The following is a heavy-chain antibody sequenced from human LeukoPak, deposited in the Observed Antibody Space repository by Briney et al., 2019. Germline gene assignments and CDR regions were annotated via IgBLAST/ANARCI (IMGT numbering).Heavy chain of an antibody. J-gene: IGHJ6*03. CDR3: ARGYYYMDV. Sequence: PSETLSLTCTVSGDSISSGDYYWSWIRQPAGKGLEWIGRISSSGSTNYNPSLKSRVTISVDTSKNQFSLKLSSVTAADTAVYYCARGYYYMDVWGKGTTVTISS. CDR1: GDSISSGDYY. CDR2: ISSSGST. V-gene: IGHV4-61*02.